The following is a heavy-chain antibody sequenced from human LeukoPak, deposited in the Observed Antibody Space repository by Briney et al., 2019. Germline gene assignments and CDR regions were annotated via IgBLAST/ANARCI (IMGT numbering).Heavy chain of an antibody. CDR3: ARGIDYYDSSTLGY. V-gene: IGHV3-48*02. CDR1: GFTFSSYS. J-gene: IGHJ4*02. Sequence: GGSLRLSCAASGFTFSSYSMNWVRQAPGKGLEWVSHISSTSSTIYYADSVKGRFTISRDNAKNSLYLQMNSLRDEDTAVYYCARGIDYYDSSTLGYWGQGTLVTVSS. D-gene: IGHD3-22*01. CDR2: ISSTSSTI.